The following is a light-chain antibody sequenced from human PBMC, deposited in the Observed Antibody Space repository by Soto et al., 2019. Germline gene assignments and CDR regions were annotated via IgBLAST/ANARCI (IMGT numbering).Light chain of an antibody. CDR3: GTWDSSLNTWV. J-gene: IGLJ3*02. V-gene: IGLV1-51*01. CDR2: DNN. Sequence: QSVLTQPPSVSAAPGQKVTISCSGSTSNIGNNYLSWYQQLPGTAPKLLIYDNNKRPLGIPDRFSGSKYGTAATLDITGLQTGDEADYYCGTWDSSLNTWVFGGGTKLTVL. CDR1: TSNIGNNY.